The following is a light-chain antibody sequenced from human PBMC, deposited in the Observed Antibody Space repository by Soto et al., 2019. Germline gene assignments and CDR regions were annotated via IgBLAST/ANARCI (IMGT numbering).Light chain of an antibody. CDR3: QPYGSSSFT. Sequence: EIVLTQSPGTLSLSPGEGATLSCRASQSVASSYLAWYQQKPGQAPRLIIYGASNRATGTPDRFSGGGSGTDFTLTISRLEPEDFAVYYCQPYGSSSFTFGQGTKLDIK. CDR1: QSVASSY. J-gene: IGKJ2*01. CDR2: GAS. V-gene: IGKV3-20*01.